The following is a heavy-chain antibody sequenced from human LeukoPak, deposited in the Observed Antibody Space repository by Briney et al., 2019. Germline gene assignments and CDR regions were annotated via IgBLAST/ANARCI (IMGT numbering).Heavy chain of an antibody. CDR1: GFTFSSYE. CDR2: ISSSGSTI. CDR3: ARGFLGPFDY. V-gene: IGHV3-48*03. D-gene: IGHD2-21*01. J-gene: IGHJ4*02. Sequence: PGGSLRLSCAASGFTFSSYEMNWVHQAPGKLLWWVSYISSSGSTIYYADSVKGRFTSSRDNAKNSLYLQMNSLRAEDTAVYYCARGFLGPFDYWGQGTLVTVSS.